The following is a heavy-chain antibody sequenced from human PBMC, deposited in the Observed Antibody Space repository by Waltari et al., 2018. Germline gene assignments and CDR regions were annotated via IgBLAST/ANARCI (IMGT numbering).Heavy chain of an antibody. CDR2: ISPVLGSV. V-gene: IGHV1-69*11. Sequence: QAPLVQSGTEVKRTGSSVRVPCKASGATFSNNAISWVRQATGQGLEWLGRISPVLGSVKSAEKFQGRVTLSADASSTTVYMELSSLRSEDTAVYYCARTVTLFAGVVQGYYFDYWGQGTLVTVSS. J-gene: IGHJ4*02. CDR1: GATFSNNA. D-gene: IGHD2-15*01. CDR3: ARTVTLFAGVVQGYYFDY.